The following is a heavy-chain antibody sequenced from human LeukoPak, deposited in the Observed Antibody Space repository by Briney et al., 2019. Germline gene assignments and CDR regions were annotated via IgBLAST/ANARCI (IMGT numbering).Heavy chain of an antibody. CDR3: ARDQPLYYFDY. CDR2: ISAYNGNT. Sequence: GASVKVSCKASGYTFTSYGVSWVRQAPGQGLEWMGWISAYNGNTNYAQKLQGRVTMTTDTSTSTAYMELRSLRSDDTAVYYCARDQPLYYFDYWAREPWSPSPQ. CDR1: GYTFTSYG. J-gene: IGHJ4*02. V-gene: IGHV1-18*01.